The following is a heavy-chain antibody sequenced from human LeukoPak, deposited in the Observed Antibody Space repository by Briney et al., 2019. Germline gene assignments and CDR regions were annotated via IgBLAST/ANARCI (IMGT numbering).Heavy chain of an antibody. J-gene: IGHJ3*02. Sequence: GASVKVSCKTSGGTFSSYAISWVRQAPGQGLEWMGRIIPILGIANYAQKFQGRVTITADKSTSTAYMELSSLRSEDTAVYYCASNRHMTTVVTLGAFDIWGQGTMVTVSS. D-gene: IGHD4-23*01. CDR1: GGTFSSYA. CDR3: ASNRHMTTVVTLGAFDI. CDR2: IIPILGIA. V-gene: IGHV1-69*04.